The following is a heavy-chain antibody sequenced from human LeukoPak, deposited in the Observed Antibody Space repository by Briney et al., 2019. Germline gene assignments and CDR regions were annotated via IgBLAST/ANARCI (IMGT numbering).Heavy chain of an antibody. Sequence: PGGSLRLSCAASGFTFSSYGMHWVRQAPGKGLEWVAVIWYDGSNKYYADSVKGRFTISRDNSKNTLYLQMNSLRAEDTAVYYCARARPGTRGGYDFDIWGQGTMVTVSS. V-gene: IGHV3-33*01. CDR3: ARARPGTRGGYDFDI. CDR1: GFTFSSYG. D-gene: IGHD1-26*01. J-gene: IGHJ3*02. CDR2: IWYDGSNK.